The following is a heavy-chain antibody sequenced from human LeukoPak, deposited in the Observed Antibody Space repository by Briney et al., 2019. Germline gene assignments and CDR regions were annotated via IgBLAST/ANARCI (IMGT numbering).Heavy chain of an antibody. CDR1: GYTFANYA. V-gene: IGHV1-18*01. Sequence: ASVKVSCKASGYTFANYAINWVRQAPGHGLEWMGWVSTYNGDAKYAQSVQGRVTLTTDTSTSTAYMELRSLRSDDTAVYYCASFGAGYGSGSYYYYGMDVWGQGTTVTVSS. J-gene: IGHJ6*02. D-gene: IGHD3-10*01. CDR2: VSTYNGDA. CDR3: ASFGAGYGSGSYYYYGMDV.